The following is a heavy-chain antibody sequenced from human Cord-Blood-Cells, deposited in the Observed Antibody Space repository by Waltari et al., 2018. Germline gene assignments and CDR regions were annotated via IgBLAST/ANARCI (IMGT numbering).Heavy chain of an antibody. CDR2: FDPEDGET. D-gene: IGHD2-8*01. J-gene: IGHJ3*02. CDR1: GYTLTELS. CDR3: ATVGYCTNGVCYIDDAFDI. V-gene: IGHV1-24*01. Sequence: QVQLVQSGAEVKKPGASVKVSCKVSGYTLTELSMHWVRQAPGQGLEWMGGFDPEDGETIYAQKFQGRVTMTEDTSTDTAYMELSSLRSEDTAVYYCATVGYCTNGVCYIDDAFDIWGQGTMVTVSS.